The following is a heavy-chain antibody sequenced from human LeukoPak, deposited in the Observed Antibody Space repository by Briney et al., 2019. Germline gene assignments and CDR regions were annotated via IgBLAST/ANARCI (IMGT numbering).Heavy chain of an antibody. D-gene: IGHD5-12*01. CDR3: ARGGLPRRGLFDY. J-gene: IGHJ4*02. Sequence: PSETLSLTCAVYGGSFSGYYWSWIRQPPGKGLEWIGEINHSGSTNYNPSLKSRVTISVDTSKNQFSLKLSSVTAADTAVYYCARGGLPRRGLFDYWGQGTLVTVSS. CDR2: INHSGST. V-gene: IGHV4-34*01. CDR1: GGSFSGYY.